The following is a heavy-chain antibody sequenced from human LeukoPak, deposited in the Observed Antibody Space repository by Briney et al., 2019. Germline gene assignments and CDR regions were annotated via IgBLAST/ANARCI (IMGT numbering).Heavy chain of an antibody. D-gene: IGHD1-26*01. J-gene: IGHJ3*02. CDR1: GGSLSGYY. CDR2: IYYSGST. Sequence: SETLSLTCAVYGGSLSGYYWSWIRQPPGKGLEWIGYIYYSGSTNYNPSLKSRVTISVDASKNQFSLKLSSVTAADTAVYYCARLELPDAFDIWGQGTMVTVSS. CDR3: ARLELPDAFDI. V-gene: IGHV4-59*01.